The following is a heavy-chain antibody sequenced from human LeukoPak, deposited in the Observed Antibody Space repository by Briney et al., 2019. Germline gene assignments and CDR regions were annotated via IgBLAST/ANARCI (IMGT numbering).Heavy chain of an antibody. J-gene: IGHJ6*02. Sequence: PGRSLTLSCAASGFTFTSYGMDWVRQAPGKGLEWVAAISYDRSNKDYAHSVKGRFTISRHNSKNTLYMQMNSLRAEDTAVYYWARVGVPGAMPYYYDMDVWGQGTTVTVSS. V-gene: IGHV3-33*04. CDR3: ARVGVPGAMPYYYDMDV. CDR2: ISYDRSNK. D-gene: IGHD2-2*01. CDR1: GFTFTSYG.